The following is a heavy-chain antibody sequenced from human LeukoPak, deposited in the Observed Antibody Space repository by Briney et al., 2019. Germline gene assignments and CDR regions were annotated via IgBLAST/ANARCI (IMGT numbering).Heavy chain of an antibody. Sequence: SEALSLTCTVSGGSISSSSYYWGWIRQPPGKGLEWIGSIYYSGSTYYNPSLKSRVTISVDTSKNQFSLKLSSVTAADTAVYYCARSRPYYFDYWGQGTLVTVSS. V-gene: IGHV4-39*01. CDR3: ARSRPYYFDY. CDR2: IYYSGST. J-gene: IGHJ4*02. CDR1: GGSISSSSYY.